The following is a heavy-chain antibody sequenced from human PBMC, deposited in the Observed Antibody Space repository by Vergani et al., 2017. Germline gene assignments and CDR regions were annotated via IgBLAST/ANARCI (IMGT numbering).Heavy chain of an antibody. V-gene: IGHV1-2*02. J-gene: IGHJ6*03. CDR2: INPNTGGT. Sequence: QVKVVQSGAEVKKPGASVKVSCKASGYTLSGYYVHWVRQAPGQGLEWMGWINPNTGGTKYAQKFQGGVTMTWDTSISTAYMELSRLRSDDTAIYYCATDPYDFWRVYPRGYYSYYLDVWGRGTTVIVSS. CDR1: GYTLSGYY. D-gene: IGHD3-3*01. CDR3: ATDPYDFWRVYPRGYYSYYLDV.